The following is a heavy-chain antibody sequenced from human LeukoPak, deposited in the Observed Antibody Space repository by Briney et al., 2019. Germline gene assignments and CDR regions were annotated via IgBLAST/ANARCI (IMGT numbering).Heavy chain of an antibody. CDR2: INHSGST. J-gene: IGHJ5*02. V-gene: IGHV4-34*01. D-gene: IGHD6-19*01. CDR1: GGSFSGYY. Sequence: SETLSLTCAVYGGSFSGYYWSWIRQPPGKGLEWIGEINHSGSTNYNPSLKSRVTISVDTSKNQFSLKLSSVTAADTAVYYCAKVGVIAVAGSDWFDPWGQGTLVTVSS. CDR3: AKVGVIAVAGSDWFDP.